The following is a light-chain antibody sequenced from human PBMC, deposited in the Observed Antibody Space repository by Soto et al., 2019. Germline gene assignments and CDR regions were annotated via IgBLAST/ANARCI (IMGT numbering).Light chain of an antibody. Sequence: QSALTQPASVSGSPGQSLTISCTGSSSDIGSYDYVSWYQQHPGKAPKLIIFDVSNRPSGVSNRFSGSKSGNTASLTISGLQAEDEADYYCCSLTNGATWVFGGGTKVTVL. V-gene: IGLV2-14*03. CDR3: CSLTNGATWV. J-gene: IGLJ3*02. CDR1: SSDIGSYDY. CDR2: DVS.